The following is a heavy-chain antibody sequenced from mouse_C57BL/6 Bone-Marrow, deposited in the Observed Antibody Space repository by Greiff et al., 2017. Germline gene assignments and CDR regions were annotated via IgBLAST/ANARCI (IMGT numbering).Heavy chain of an antibody. CDR1: GYTFTSYW. D-gene: IGHD2-4*01. Sequence: VQLQQPGAELVKPGASVKMSCKASGYTFTSYWITWVKQRPGQGLEWIGDIYPGSGSTNYNEKFKGKATLTVDTSSSTAYMQLSSLTSEDSAVYYCAKADEYDGYGLEYWGQGTSGTVSS. J-gene: IGHJ4*01. CDR3: AKADEYDGYGLEY. V-gene: IGHV1-55*01. CDR2: IYPGSGST.